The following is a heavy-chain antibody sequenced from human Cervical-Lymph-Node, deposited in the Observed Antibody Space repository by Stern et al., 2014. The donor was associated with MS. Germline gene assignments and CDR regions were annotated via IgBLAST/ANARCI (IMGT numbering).Heavy chain of an antibody. CDR3: ARGRVVMDY. CDR1: KDTFSSYA. D-gene: IGHD3-3*01. J-gene: IGHJ4*02. Sequence: VQLVQSEDGGVRPGSWFRGSWNPSKDTFSSYAISWVRQAPGQGLEWMGGIIPIFGTANYAQKFQGRVTITADESTSTAYMELSSLRSEDTAVYYCARGRVVMDYWGQGTLVTVSS. V-gene: IGHV1-69*01. CDR2: IIPIFGTA.